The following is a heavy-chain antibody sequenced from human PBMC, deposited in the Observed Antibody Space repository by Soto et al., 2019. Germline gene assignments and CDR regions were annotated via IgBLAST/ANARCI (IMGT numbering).Heavy chain of an antibody. Sequence: EVQLVESGGGLVQPGGSLRLSCAASGFSFSAHEMNWVRQAPGKGLEWVSFISGSSSSIYYADSVKGRFTVSRDNDKNSVHLQLNNLRAEDTAVYYCAGAVVTATLLNDACDLWGLGTVVTGSS. CDR1: GFSFSAHE. CDR2: ISGSSSSI. D-gene: IGHD2-21*02. CDR3: AGAVVTATLLNDACDL. V-gene: IGHV3-48*03. J-gene: IGHJ3*01.